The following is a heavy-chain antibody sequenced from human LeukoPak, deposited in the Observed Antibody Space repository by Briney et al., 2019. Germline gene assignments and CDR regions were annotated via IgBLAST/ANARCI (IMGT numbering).Heavy chain of an antibody. V-gene: IGHV3-48*04. CDR2: ISSSSSTI. Sequence: GGSLRLSCAASGFTFSSYSMNWVRQAPGEGLEWVSYISSSSSTIYYADSVKGRFTISRDNAKNSLYLQMNSLRAEDTAVYYCARERSGGGSGFDYWGQGTLVTVSS. CDR3: ARERSGGGSGFDY. D-gene: IGHD1-26*01. CDR1: GFTFSSYS. J-gene: IGHJ4*02.